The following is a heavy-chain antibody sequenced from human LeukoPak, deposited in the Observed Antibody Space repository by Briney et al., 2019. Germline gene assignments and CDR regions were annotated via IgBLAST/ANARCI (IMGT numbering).Heavy chain of an antibody. CDR1: GFTLSSSA. D-gene: IGHD4-17*01. Sequence: PGGSLRLSCAASGFTLSSSAMSWVRQAPGKGLDWVSGISGSGSGTYYADSVKGRFTIFRDNSKNTLYLQMNNLRAEDTAVYYCVTRGGDFNLYWGQGTLVTVSS. CDR2: ISGSGSGT. CDR3: VTRGGDFNLY. J-gene: IGHJ4*02. V-gene: IGHV3-23*01.